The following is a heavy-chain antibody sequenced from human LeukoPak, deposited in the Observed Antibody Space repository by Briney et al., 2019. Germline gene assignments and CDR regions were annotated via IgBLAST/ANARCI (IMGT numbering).Heavy chain of an antibody. Sequence: SVKVSCKVSGYTLTELSMHWVRQAHGQGLEWMGWIIPILGIANYAQKFQGRVTITADKSTSTAYMELSSLRSEDTAVYYCATPLDYDILTGYPPRVHGPPSGRTGPSGTTTDYWGQGTLVTVSS. V-gene: IGHV1-69*10. CDR2: IIPILGIA. D-gene: IGHD3-9*01. J-gene: IGHJ4*02. CDR1: GYTLTELS. CDR3: ATPLDYDILTGYPPRVHGPPSGRTGPSGTTTDY.